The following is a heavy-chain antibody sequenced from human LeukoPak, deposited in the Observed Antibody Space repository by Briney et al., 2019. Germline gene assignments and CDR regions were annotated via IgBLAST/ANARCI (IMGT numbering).Heavy chain of an antibody. CDR2: IKSKTDVGTR. J-gene: IGHJ4*02. Sequence: GGSLTPSCAASGFTFSDAWMSWVRQAPGKGLEWVGRIKSKTDVGTRDFAALVKGRFIISRDDSKKTVYLQMASLKTEDTAVYYCAAGAGRSDFDYWGQGTLVTVSS. CDR3: AAGAGRSDFDY. D-gene: IGHD6-19*01. V-gene: IGHV3-15*01. CDR1: GFTFSDAW.